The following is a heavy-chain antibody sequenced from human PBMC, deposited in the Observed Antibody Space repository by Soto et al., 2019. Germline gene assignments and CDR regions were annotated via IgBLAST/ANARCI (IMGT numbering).Heavy chain of an antibody. CDR1: GYTFTSYY. J-gene: IGHJ4*02. V-gene: IGHV1-46*03. CDR2: INPSGGST. D-gene: IGHD7-27*01. CDR3: ARAQAWGIHDY. Sequence: ASVTVSCKASGYTFTSYYIRWVRQAPGQGLEWMGTINPSGGSTTYAQKFQGRVTMTRDTSTSTVYMELSSLRSEDTAVYHCARAQAWGIHDYWGQGTLVTVSS.